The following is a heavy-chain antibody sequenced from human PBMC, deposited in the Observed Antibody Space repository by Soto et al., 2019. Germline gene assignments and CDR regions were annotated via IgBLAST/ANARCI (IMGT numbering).Heavy chain of an antibody. CDR2: ISGSGGST. V-gene: IGHV3-23*01. J-gene: IGHJ6*02. CDR1: GFTFSSYA. Sequence: GGSLRLSCAASGFTFSSYAMSWVRQAPGKGLEWVSAISGSGGSTYYADSVKGRFTISRDNSKNTMYLQMKSLRAEDTAVYYCAKANFLEHYYYYYGMDVWGQGTTVTVSS. D-gene: IGHD3-3*01. CDR3: AKANFLEHYYYYYGMDV.